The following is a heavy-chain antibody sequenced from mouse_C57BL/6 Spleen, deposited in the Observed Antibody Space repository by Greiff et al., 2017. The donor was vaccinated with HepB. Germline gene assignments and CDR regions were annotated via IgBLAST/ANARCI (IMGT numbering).Heavy chain of an antibody. Sequence: EVNVVESGGGLVKPGGSLKLSCAASGFTFSSYAMSWVRQTPEKRLEWVATISDGGSYTYYPDNIKGRFTLSRDNARNNLYLQMSQLKSADTAMYYCARGSDDAYDPYFDYWGQGTTLTVSS. J-gene: IGHJ2*01. D-gene: IGHD2-12*01. CDR2: ISDGGSYT. CDR1: GFTFSSYA. V-gene: IGHV5-4*03. CDR3: ARGSDDAYDPYFDY.